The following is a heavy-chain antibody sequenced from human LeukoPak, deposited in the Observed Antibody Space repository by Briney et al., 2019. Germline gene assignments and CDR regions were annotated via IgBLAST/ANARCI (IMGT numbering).Heavy chain of an antibody. CDR2: IREDGNER. CDR3: VRDYRGGWNDY. D-gene: IGHD1-26*01. V-gene: IGHV3-7*01. J-gene: IGHJ4*02. Sequence: GGSLRLSCAATGFTFRKHWMSWVRQTVGKGLECVAKIREDGNERHYVDSVKGRFTISRDNAKNSLFLQMNNLRVDDTAVYYCVRDYRGGWNDYWGQGTLVTVSS. CDR1: GFTFRKHW.